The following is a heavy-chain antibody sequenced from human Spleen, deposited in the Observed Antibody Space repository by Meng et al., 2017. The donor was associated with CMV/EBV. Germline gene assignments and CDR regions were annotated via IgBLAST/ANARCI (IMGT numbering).Heavy chain of an antibody. CDR3: ARDRYYYDSSGPLGYFDY. CDR2: IYYSGST. Sequence: DTGPELLQPPHTLSLTCNVSGVTIRSADSYWSWIRQPPGKGLEWIGYIYYSGSTYYNPSLKSRVTISVDTSKNQFSLKLSSVTAADTAVYYCARDRYYYDSSGPLGYFDYWGQGTLVPVSS. D-gene: IGHD3-22*01. V-gene: IGHV4-30-4*08. CDR1: GVTIRSADSY. J-gene: IGHJ4*02.